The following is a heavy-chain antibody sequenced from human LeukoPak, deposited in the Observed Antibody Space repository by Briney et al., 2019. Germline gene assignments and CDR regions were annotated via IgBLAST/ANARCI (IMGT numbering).Heavy chain of an antibody. Sequence: GGSLRLSCAASGVTFSRHGMSWVRPAPGKGLEWVSTISGTGYNTYYADSVQGRFSISRDNSKNTMYLQMNSLRAEDTAVYYCAKGAEEGVVITGVYYYYMDVWGKGTTVTISS. D-gene: IGHD3-3*01. CDR2: ISGTGYNT. J-gene: IGHJ6*03. CDR3: AKGAEEGVVITGVYYYYMDV. V-gene: IGHV3-23*01. CDR1: GVTFSRHG.